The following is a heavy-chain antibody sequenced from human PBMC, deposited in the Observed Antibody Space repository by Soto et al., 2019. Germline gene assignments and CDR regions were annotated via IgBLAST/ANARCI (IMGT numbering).Heavy chain of an antibody. CDR3: ARSGDYVRDYYYYMDV. CDR2: IWYDGSNK. D-gene: IGHD4-17*01. J-gene: IGHJ6*03. V-gene: IGHV3-33*01. Sequence: GGSLRLSCAASGFTFSSYGMHWVRQAPGKGLEWVAVIWYDGSNKYYADSVKGRFTISRDNSKNTLYLQMNSLRAEDTAVYYCARSGDYVRDYYYYMDVWGKGTTVTVSS. CDR1: GFTFSSYG.